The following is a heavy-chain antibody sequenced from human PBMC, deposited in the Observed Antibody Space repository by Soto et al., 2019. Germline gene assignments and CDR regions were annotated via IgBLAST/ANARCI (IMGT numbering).Heavy chain of an antibody. CDR2: IYSDGTST. CDR3: ARGDRGAFDL. Sequence: EVQLVESGGGLVQPGESLRLSCAASGFTFDYYWMHWVRQAPGKGLVWVSRIYSDGTSTTYADSVKGRFTISRDNAKNTVSLQMNILRADDTAVYYFARGDRGAFDLWGRGTVVTVSS. D-gene: IGHD1-26*01. V-gene: IGHV3-74*01. J-gene: IGHJ3*01. CDR1: GFTFDYYW.